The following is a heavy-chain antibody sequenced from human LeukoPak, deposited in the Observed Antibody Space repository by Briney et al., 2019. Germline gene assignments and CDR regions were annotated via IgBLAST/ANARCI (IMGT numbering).Heavy chain of an antibody. Sequence: SETLSLTCAVSGGSISNCFWSWVRQPAGKGLECIGRIYSSGISYYNPSLKSRVTMSVDMSKNQFSLRLTSVTAADTAVYYCARGYGEATREPFDIWPLGTMVTVSS. CDR2: IYSSGIS. CDR1: GGSISNCF. D-gene: IGHD4/OR15-4a*01. V-gene: IGHV4-4*07. CDR3: ARGYGEATREPFDI. J-gene: IGHJ3*02.